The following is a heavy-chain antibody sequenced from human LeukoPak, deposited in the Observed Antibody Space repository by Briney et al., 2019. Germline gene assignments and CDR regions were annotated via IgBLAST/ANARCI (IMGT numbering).Heavy chain of an antibody. CDR3: AKDCTTMGRGAGDY. CDR2: ISWNSGTI. J-gene: IGHJ4*02. Sequence: AGGSLRLSCAASGFTFDDYAMHWVRQAPGKGLEWVSGISWNSGTIAYADSVKGRFTISRDNAKSSLYLQMSGLRAEDTALYHCAKDCTTMGRGAGDYWGQGTLVTVSS. D-gene: IGHD5-18*01. CDR1: GFTFDDYA. V-gene: IGHV3-9*01.